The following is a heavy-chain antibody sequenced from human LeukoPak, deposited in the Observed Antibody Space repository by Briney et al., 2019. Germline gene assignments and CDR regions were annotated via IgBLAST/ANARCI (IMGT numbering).Heavy chain of an antibody. V-gene: IGHV3-30*18. CDR2: ISYDGSNK. CDR1: GFTFSSYG. Sequence: GGSLRLSCAASGFTFSSYGMHWVRQAPGKGLEWVAVISYDGSNKYYADSVKGRFTISRDNSKNTLYLQMNSLRAEDTAVYYCAKGGGVGAVRKSGPTVARFLDYWGQGTLVTVSS. CDR3: AKGGGVGAVRKSGPTVARFLDY. J-gene: IGHJ4*02. D-gene: IGHD3-16*01.